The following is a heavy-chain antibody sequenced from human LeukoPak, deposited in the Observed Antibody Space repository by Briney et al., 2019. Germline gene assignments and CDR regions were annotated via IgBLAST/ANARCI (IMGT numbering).Heavy chain of an antibody. Sequence: PGGSLRLSCAASGFTFSNYSMNWVRQAPGKGLEWVSSISSSSSYIYYADSVKGRFTTSRDNAKNSLYLQMNSLRAEDTAVYYCAQDKDNWNYEGHFDYWGQGTLVTVSS. V-gene: IGHV3-21*01. D-gene: IGHD1-7*01. J-gene: IGHJ4*02. CDR2: ISSSSSYI. CDR3: AQDKDNWNYEGHFDY. CDR1: GFTFSNYS.